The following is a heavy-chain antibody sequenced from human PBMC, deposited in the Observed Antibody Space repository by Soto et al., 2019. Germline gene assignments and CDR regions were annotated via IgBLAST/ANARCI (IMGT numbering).Heavy chain of an antibody. Sequence: SGPTLVNPTQTLTLTCTFSGFSLSTSGVGVGWIRQSPGKALEWLAVIYWDDDKRYSPSLKSRLSITKDTSKNQVVLTMTNMDPVDTATYYCARAVIAAPLPTNWFDPWGQGTLVTVSS. V-gene: IGHV2-5*02. J-gene: IGHJ5*02. CDR3: ARAVIAAPLPTNWFDP. D-gene: IGHD6-6*01. CDR2: IYWDDDK. CDR1: GFSLSTSGVG.